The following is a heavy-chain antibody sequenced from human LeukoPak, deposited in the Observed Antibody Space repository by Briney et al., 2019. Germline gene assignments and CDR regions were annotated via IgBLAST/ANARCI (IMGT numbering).Heavy chain of an antibody. D-gene: IGHD2-15*01. CDR1: GGSISSYY. CDR2: IYYSGST. Sequence: SETLSLTCTVSGGSISSYYWSWIRQPPGKGLEWIGYIYYSGSTNYNPSLKSRVTISVDTSKNQFSLKLSSVTAADAAVYYCARGGVVAAPKSYYYYMDVWGKGTTVTVSS. V-gene: IGHV4-59*12. J-gene: IGHJ6*03. CDR3: ARGGVVAAPKSYYYYMDV.